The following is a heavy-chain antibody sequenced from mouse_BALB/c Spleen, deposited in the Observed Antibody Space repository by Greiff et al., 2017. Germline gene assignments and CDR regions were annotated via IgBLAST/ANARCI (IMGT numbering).Heavy chain of an antibody. CDR2: INPSSGYT. CDR1: GYTFTSYT. D-gene: IGHD2-14*01. CDR3: ARGYEGNYFDY. Sequence: VQLQESAAELARPGASVKMSCKASGYTFTSYTMHWVKQRPGQGLEWIGYINPSSGYTEYNQKFKDKTTLTADKSSSTAYMQLSSLTSEDSAVYYCARGYEGNYFDYWGQGTTLTVSS. V-gene: IGHV1-4*02. J-gene: IGHJ2*01.